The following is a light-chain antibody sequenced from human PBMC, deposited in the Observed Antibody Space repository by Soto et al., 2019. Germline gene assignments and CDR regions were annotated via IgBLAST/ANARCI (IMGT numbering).Light chain of an antibody. J-gene: IGKJ5*01. Sequence: DIHITQPPPTQSASVGDRVTITCRASQRISNWLAWYQQKPGKVPKLLIYDASNLESGVPSRFSGRGSGTEFTLTISSLQPDDFATYYCQQYNSYSTTFGQGTRLEIK. V-gene: IGKV1-5*01. CDR1: QRISNW. CDR2: DAS. CDR3: QQYNSYSTT.